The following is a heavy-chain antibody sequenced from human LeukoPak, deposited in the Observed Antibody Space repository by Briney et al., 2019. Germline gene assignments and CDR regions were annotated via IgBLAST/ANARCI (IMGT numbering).Heavy chain of an antibody. Sequence: ASVKVSCKASGYTFTSYYMHWVRQAPGQGLEWMGIINPSGGSTSYAQKFQGRVTMTRDTSTSTVHMELSSLRSEDTAVYYCARDIGSSSWTDYYYYGMDVWGQGTTVTVSS. CDR3: ARDIGSSSWTDYYYYGMDV. CDR1: GYTFTSYY. CDR2: INPSGGST. J-gene: IGHJ6*02. D-gene: IGHD6-13*01. V-gene: IGHV1-46*01.